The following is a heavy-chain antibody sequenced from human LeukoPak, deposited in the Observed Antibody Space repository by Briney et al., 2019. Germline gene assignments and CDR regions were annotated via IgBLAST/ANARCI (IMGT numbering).Heavy chain of an antibody. CDR2: INHSGST. V-gene: IGHV4-34*01. Sequence: PSKTLSLTCAVYGGSFSGYYWSWIRQPPGKGLEWIGEINHSGSTNYNPSLKSRVTISVDTSKNQFSLKLSSVTAADTAVYYCARFGLGSNYSRLFSRGGGGGRNYYYHGRDVGGKGTTAPVS. CDR3: ARFGLGSNYSRLFSRGGGGGRNYYYHGRDV. D-gene: IGHD4-4*01. CDR1: GGSFSGYY. J-gene: IGHJ6*04.